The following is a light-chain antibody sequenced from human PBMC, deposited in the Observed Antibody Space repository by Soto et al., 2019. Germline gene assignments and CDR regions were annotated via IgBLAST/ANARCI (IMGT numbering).Light chain of an antibody. J-gene: IGKJ2*01. Sequence: EIVLTQSPATLSLSPGERATLSCRASQSVSSYLAWYQQKPGQAPRLLIYDASNRATGIPARFSGGGSGTDFNHTISSQEPEEFAVYYCQQSLNWPRFTLGQGTKVEIK. V-gene: IGKV3-11*01. CDR2: DAS. CDR3: QQSLNWPRFT. CDR1: QSVSSY.